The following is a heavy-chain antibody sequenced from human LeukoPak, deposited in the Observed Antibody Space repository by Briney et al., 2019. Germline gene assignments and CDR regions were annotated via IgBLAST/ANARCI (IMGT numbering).Heavy chain of an antibody. V-gene: IGHV3-15*01. Sequence: GGSLRLSCAVSGFTFSYAWMSSVRQAPGKGLEWVGRIKSKTDGGTTDYAAPVKGRFIISRDDSKNTLYLQLNSLKTEDTAVDYCTTPVAGPSDYWGQGTLVTVSS. CDR2: IKSKTDGGTT. J-gene: IGHJ4*02. CDR3: TTPVAGPSDY. D-gene: IGHD6-19*01. CDR1: GFTFSYAW.